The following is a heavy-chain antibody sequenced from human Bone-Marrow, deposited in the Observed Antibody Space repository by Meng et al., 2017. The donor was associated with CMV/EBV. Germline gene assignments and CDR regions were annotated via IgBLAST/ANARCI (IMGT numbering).Heavy chain of an antibody. J-gene: IGHJ6*02. D-gene: IGHD5-18*01. CDR3: ARDHRGDTARGDSMDV. CDR1: GFTFSSYS. V-gene: IGHV3-21*01. Sequence: GESLKISCAASGFTFSSYSMNWVRQAPGKGLEWVSSISGRSNYIYYVDSMKGRFTISRDNAKNSLYLVMNSLRVEDTAVYYCARDHRGDTARGDSMDVWGQGTTVTVSS. CDR2: ISGRSNYI.